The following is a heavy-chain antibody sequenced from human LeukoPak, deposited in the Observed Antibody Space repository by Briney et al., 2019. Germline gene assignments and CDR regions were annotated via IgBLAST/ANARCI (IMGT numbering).Heavy chain of an antibody. D-gene: IGHD5-24*01. V-gene: IGHV3-66*01. CDR3: ARVIAMPTIREFDY. J-gene: IGHJ4*02. CDR1: GITVSDNY. Sequence: GGSLRLSCAVSGITVSDNYMSWVRQAPGKGLEWVSFIYSGGGTVYADSVKGRFTISRDNSKNTVYLQMNSLRGEDAAVYYCARVIAMPTIREFDYWGQGTLVTVSS. CDR2: IYSGGGT.